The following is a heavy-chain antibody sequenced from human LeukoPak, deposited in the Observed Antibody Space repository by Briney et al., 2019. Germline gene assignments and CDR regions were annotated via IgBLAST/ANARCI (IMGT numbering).Heavy chain of an antibody. CDR1: GGTFSSYA. J-gene: IGHJ4*02. V-gene: IGHV1-69*13. D-gene: IGHD6-19*01. Sequence: SVKVSCKASGGTFSSYAISWVRQAPGQGLEWMGGIIPIFGTANYAQKFQGRVTITADESTSTAYMELSSLRSEDTAVYYCARDGVYGYSSGWLGYDWGQGTLVTVSS. CDR3: ARDGVYGYSSGWLGYD. CDR2: IIPIFGTA.